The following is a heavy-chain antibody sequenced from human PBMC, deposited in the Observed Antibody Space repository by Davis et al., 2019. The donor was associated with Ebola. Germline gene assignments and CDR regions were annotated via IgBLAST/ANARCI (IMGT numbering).Heavy chain of an antibody. CDR1: GFTFSSHG. CDR3: AKDLSTYYYDSSGTACDY. D-gene: IGHD3-22*01. CDR2: IWYDGSNK. Sequence: GESLKIPCAASGFTFSSHGMHWVRQAPGKGLEWVAVIWYDGSNKYYADSVKGRFTISRDNSKNTLYLQMNSLRAEDTAVYYCAKDLSTYYYDSSGTACDYWGQGTLVTVSS. V-gene: IGHV3-30*02. J-gene: IGHJ4*02.